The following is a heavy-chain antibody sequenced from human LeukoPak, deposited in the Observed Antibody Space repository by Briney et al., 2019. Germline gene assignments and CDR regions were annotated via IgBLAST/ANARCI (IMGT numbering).Heavy chain of an antibody. J-gene: IGHJ5*02. Sequence: SETLSLTCNVSGGSISSSSYCWGWIRQPPGKGLELIGNIYYSGTTYYNPSLKSRVTISVDTSKNQFSLKLSSVTAADTAVYYCARVNTLIRGIGWFDPWGQGILVTVSS. CDR2: IYYSGTT. CDR3: ARVNTLIRGIGWFDP. CDR1: GGSISSSSYC. V-gene: IGHV4-39*07. D-gene: IGHD3-10*01.